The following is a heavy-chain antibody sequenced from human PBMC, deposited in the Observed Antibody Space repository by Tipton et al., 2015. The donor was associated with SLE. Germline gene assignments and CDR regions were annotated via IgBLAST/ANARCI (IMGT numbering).Heavy chain of an antibody. CDR1: GGSFSGNY. Sequence: TLSLTCAVYGGSFSGNYWSWIRQFPGKGLEWIGEINHSGSTNYNPSLKSRVTISVDTSKNQFSLKLSSVTAADTAVYYCARTTVTTYAFDIWGQGTMVTVSS. CDR3: ARTTVTTYAFDI. D-gene: IGHD4-17*01. J-gene: IGHJ3*02. V-gene: IGHV4-34*01. CDR2: INHSGST.